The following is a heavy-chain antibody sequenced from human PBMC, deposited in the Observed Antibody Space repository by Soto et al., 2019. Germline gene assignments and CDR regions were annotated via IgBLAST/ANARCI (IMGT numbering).Heavy chain of an antibody. CDR3: TTVPLRKNQWLPKNMSP. Sequence: GGSLRLSCEASGFTFSNYAMSWVRQAPGKGLEWVSAISGGGAAPYYVDSVKGRFTISRDNIKITLYLQMNSLKTEDTAVYYCTTVPLRKNQWLPKNMSPWGQGTLVTVSS. V-gene: IGHV3-23*01. CDR1: GFTFSNYA. J-gene: IGHJ5*02. CDR2: ISGGGAAP. D-gene: IGHD6-19*01.